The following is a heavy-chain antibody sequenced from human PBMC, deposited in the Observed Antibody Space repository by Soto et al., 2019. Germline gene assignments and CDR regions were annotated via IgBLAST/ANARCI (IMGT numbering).Heavy chain of an antibody. V-gene: IGHV2-26*01. Sequence: SGPTLVNPTETLTLTCTVSGLSLSNARMGVSWIRQPPGKALEWLAHIFSNDEKSYSTSLKSRLTISKDTSKNQVVLTMTNMDPVDTATYYCARMEGYYYGMDVWGQGTTVTVSS. CDR3: ARMEGYYYGMDV. CDR1: GLSLSNARMG. J-gene: IGHJ6*02. CDR2: IFSNDEK.